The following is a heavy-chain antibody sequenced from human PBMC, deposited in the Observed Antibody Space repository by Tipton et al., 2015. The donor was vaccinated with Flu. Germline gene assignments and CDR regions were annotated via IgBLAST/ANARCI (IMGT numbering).Heavy chain of an antibody. Sequence: TLSLTCAVYGGSFSGYYWSWIRQPPGKGLEWIGEINHSGSTNYNPSLKSRVTISVDTSKNQFSLKLSSVTAADTAVYYCARGLGNYCFDYWGQGTLVTVSS. CDR1: GGSFSGYY. CDR2: INHSGST. J-gene: IGHJ4*02. D-gene: IGHD7-27*01. CDR3: ARGLGNYCFDY. V-gene: IGHV4-34*01.